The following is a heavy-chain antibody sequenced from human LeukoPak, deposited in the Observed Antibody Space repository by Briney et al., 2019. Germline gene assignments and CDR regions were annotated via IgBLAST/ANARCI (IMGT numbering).Heavy chain of an antibody. Sequence: GGSLRLSCAVSEFTFSPYAMHWVRQAPGKGLEWVAVISYDGSITYYVHSVKGRFTISRDNSKNTLYLQMNSLRPEDTAVYYCVRVGYTYGYIRDDDFFDLWGQGTMVTVSS. CDR3: VRVGYTYGYIRDDDFFDL. V-gene: IGHV3-30*17. D-gene: IGHD5-18*01. CDR1: EFTFSPYA. CDR2: ISYDGSIT. J-gene: IGHJ3*01.